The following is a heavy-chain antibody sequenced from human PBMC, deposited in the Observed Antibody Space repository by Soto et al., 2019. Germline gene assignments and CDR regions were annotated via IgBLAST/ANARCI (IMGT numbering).Heavy chain of an antibody. CDR2: IIPIFGTA. V-gene: IGHV1-69*13. Sequence: ASVKVSYKASGGTFSSYAISWVRQAPGQGLEWMGGIIPIFGTANYAQKFQGRVTITADESTSTAYMELSSLRSEDTAVYYCARDRPALRFLEWSKRRNWFDPWGQGTLVTVSS. CDR1: GGTFSSYA. CDR3: ARDRPALRFLEWSKRRNWFDP. J-gene: IGHJ5*02. D-gene: IGHD3-3*01.